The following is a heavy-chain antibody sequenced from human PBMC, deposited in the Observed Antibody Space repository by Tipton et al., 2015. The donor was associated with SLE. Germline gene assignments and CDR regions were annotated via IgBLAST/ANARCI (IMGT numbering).Heavy chain of an antibody. CDR1: GYSISSGYY. CDR3: ARGGCSGRSCYPYYYGMDV. V-gene: IGHV4-38-2*01. D-gene: IGHD2-15*01. Sequence: GLVKPSETLSLNCAVSGYSISSGYYWGWIRQPPGKGLEWIGSFSHSGSTYYNASLKSRVTISVDTSKNQFSLKLSSVTAADTAVYYCARGGCSGRSCYPYYYGMDVWGPGTTVTVSS. J-gene: IGHJ6*02. CDR2: FSHSGST.